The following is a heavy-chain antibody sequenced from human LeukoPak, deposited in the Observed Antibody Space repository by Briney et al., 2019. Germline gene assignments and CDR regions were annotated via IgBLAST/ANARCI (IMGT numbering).Heavy chain of an antibody. CDR1: GGTFSSYT. Sequence: ASVKGSCKASGGTFSSYTISCVRQAPGQGLECMGGIIPIFGTANYAQKFQGRVPIPAAESTSTAYMELSSLGSEDPAVYYCARPSGYSSGWYSHVGDYWGQGTLVTVSS. CDR2: IIPIFGTA. D-gene: IGHD6-19*01. J-gene: IGHJ4*02. V-gene: IGHV1-69*13. CDR3: ARPSGYSSGWYSHVGDY.